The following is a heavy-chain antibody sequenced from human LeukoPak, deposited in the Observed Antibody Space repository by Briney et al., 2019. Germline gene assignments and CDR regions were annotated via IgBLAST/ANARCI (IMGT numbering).Heavy chain of an antibody. CDR2: ISGSGGST. CDR3: ARELWVTIPTRNYYYYGMDV. Sequence: GGSLRLSCAASGFTFSSYAMSWVRQAPGKGLEWVSAISGSGGSTYYADSVKGRFTISRDNAKNTLSLQMNSLRAEDTAVYSCARELWVTIPTRNYYYYGMDVWGRGTTVTVSS. D-gene: IGHD2-21*02. V-gene: IGHV3-23*01. J-gene: IGHJ6*02. CDR1: GFTFSSYA.